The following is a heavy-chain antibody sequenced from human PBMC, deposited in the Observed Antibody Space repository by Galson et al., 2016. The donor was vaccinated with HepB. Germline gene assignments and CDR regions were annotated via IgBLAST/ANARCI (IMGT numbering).Heavy chain of an antibody. CDR3: ARGGGTIEVGPAAKRHYSGMDV. J-gene: IGHJ6*02. V-gene: IGHV1-46*01. CDR2: INPSGGST. CDR1: GYTFTSYY. D-gene: IGHD2-2*01. Sequence: SVKVSCKASGYTFTSYYLHWVRQAPGQGLEWMAIINPSGGSTSYAQIFQGRITVTRDTSTTTLYMELSSLRSEDTAVYYCARGGGTIEVGPAAKRHYSGMDVWGQGTSVTVSS.